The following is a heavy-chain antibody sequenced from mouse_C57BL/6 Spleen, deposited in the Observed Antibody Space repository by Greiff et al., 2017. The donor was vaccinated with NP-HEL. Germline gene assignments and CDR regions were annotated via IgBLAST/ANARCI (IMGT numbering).Heavy chain of an antibody. V-gene: IGHV5-17*03. D-gene: IGHD2-3*01. CDR1: GFTFSDYG. Sequence: EVMLVESGGGLVKPGGSLKLSCAASGFTFSDYGMHWVRQAPEKGLEWVAYISSGSSTIYYADTVKGRFTISRDNAKNNLYLQMSHLKSEDTAMYYCARDDERKGFDYWGQGTTLTVSS. CDR3: ARDDERKGFDY. J-gene: IGHJ2*01. CDR2: ISSGSSTI.